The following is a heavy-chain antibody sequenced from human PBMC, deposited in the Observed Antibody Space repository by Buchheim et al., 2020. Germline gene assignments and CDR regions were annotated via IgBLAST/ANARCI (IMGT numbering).Heavy chain of an antibody. CDR1: GFTFSNYW. J-gene: IGHJ4*02. V-gene: IGHV3-7*04. CDR2: IKQDGSEK. CDR3: ARACGSSACPIYFDF. Sequence: EVHLVDSGGGLVQPGGSLRLSCAASGFTFSNYWMNWVRQAPGKGLEWVANIKQDGSEKYYVDSVKGRFTISRDNAKNSLFLQMISLGAEDTAVYYCARACGSSACPIYFDFWGQGTL. D-gene: IGHD2-2*01.